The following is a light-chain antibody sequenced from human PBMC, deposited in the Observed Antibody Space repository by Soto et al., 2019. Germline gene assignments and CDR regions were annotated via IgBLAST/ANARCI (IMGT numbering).Light chain of an antibody. CDR1: PSVNSN. Sequence: EIVMTQSPATLSVSPGERATLSCRASPSVNSNLAGYQQKPGQAPRLLIYHATARAIGLPARFSGSGSGTEFTLTISSLQSEDFAVYYCQQYSNWPFPFGPGTKVDIK. CDR3: QQYSNWPFP. J-gene: IGKJ3*01. V-gene: IGKV3-15*01. CDR2: HAT.